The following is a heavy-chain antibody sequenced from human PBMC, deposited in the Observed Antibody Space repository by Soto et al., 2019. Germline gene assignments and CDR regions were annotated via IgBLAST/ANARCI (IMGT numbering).Heavy chain of an antibody. D-gene: IGHD4-4*01. J-gene: IGHJ5*02. Sequence: PGESLKISCKGSGYSFTSYWISWVRQMPGKGLEWMGRIDPSDSYTNYSPSFQGHVTISADKSINTAYLQWSSLKASDTAIYYCVRVNSPSLPPWFDPWGQGTQVTVSS. CDR1: GYSFTSYW. CDR3: VRVNSPSLPPWFDP. V-gene: IGHV5-10-1*01. CDR2: IDPSDSYT.